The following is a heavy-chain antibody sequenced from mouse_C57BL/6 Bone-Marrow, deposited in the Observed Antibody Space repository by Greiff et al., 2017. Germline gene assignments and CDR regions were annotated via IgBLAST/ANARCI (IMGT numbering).Heavy chain of an antibody. CDR1: GFSLTSYG. D-gene: IGHD2-5*01. Sequence: QVQLQQSGPGLVQPSQSLSITCTVSGFSLTSYGVHWVRQSPGKGLEWLGVIWRGGSTDYNAAFMSRLSITKDNSKSQVFFKMNSLQADDTALYYCAKNRANSNYYAMDYWGQGTSVTVSS. CDR2: IWRGGST. J-gene: IGHJ4*01. V-gene: IGHV2-5*01. CDR3: AKNRANSNYYAMDY.